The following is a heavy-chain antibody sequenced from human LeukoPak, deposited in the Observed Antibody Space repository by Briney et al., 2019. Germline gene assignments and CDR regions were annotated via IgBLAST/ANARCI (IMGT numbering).Heavy chain of an antibody. CDR2: IYSDGDT. J-gene: IGHJ4*02. CDR1: GFTFSGNH. CDR3: ARDPRDGYGHFDY. D-gene: IGHD5-24*01. V-gene: IGHV3-66*02. Sequence: QSGGSLGLFCVVSGFTFSGNHMNWVRQAPGKGLEWVSVIYSDGDTYYADSVKGRFTISRDSSRNTLSLQMNSLKPEDTAVYYCARDPRDGYGHFDYWGQGTLVTVSS.